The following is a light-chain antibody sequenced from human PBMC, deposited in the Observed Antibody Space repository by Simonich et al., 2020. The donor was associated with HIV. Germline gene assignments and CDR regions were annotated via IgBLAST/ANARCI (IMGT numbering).Light chain of an antibody. J-gene: IGLJ2*01. V-gene: IGLV2-14*02. CDR1: SSDVGSYNL. CDR3: SSYTSISTLDVV. CDR2: EDT. Sequence: QSALTQPASVSGSPGQSITISCTGPSSDVGSYNLVSWYQQHPGTAPKLLIYEDTRRPSGVSNRFSGSKSGNTASLTIAGLQSEDEADYYCSSYTSISTLDVVFGGGTKLTVL.